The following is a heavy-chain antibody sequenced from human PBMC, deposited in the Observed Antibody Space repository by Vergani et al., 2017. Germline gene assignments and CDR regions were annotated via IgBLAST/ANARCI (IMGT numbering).Heavy chain of an antibody. Sequence: QVQLVESGGGLVKPGGSLRLSCAASGFTFSDYYMTWIRQAPGKGLEWISYISGSGHTKYYADSVKGRFAISRDNAKNLLYLQMNNLRVEDTAVYYCARDLLPGTLLLLAYWGQGTLISVSS. V-gene: IGHV3-11*04. J-gene: IGHJ4*02. CDR1: GFTFSDYY. CDR3: ARDLLPGTLLLLAY. CDR2: ISGSGHTK. D-gene: IGHD1-7*01.